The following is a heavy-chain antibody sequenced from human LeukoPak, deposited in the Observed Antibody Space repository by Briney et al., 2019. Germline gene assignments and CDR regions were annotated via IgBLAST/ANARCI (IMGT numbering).Heavy chain of an antibody. Sequence: SETLSLTCTVSGGSISNYYWGWIRQPPGKGLEWIGYIYYSGTTNHNPSLKSRVTISVDTSKNQFSLKLSSVTAADTAVYYCARVVVVPPLYYYYGMDVWGQGTTVTVSS. V-gene: IGHV4-59*12. CDR3: ARVVVVPPLYYYYGMDV. CDR2: IYYSGTT. D-gene: IGHD2-15*01. CDR1: GGSISNYY. J-gene: IGHJ6*02.